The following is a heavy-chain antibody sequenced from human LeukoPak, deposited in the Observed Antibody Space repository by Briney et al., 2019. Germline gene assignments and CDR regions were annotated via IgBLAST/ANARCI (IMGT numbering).Heavy chain of an antibody. CDR1: GFTFSSYS. J-gene: IGHJ4*02. V-gene: IGHV3-21*01. Sequence: GGSLRLSCAASGFTFSSYSMNWVRQAPGKGLEWVSSISSSSSYIYYADSVKGRFTISIDNAKNSLYLQMNSLRAEDTAVYYCARESDSGYSYGDYWGQGTLVTVSS. D-gene: IGHD5-18*01. CDR3: ARESDSGYSYGDY. CDR2: ISSSSSYI.